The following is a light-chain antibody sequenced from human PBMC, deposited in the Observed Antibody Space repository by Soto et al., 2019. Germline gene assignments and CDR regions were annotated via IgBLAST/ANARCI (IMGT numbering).Light chain of an antibody. CDR3: QSYDSSLSGVV. CDR2: GNS. V-gene: IGLV1-40*01. CDR1: SSNIGAGYD. Sequence: QSVLTQPPSVSGAPGQRVTISCTGSSSNIGAGYDVHWYQQLPVTAPKLLIYGNSNRPSGVPDRFSGSKSGTSASLAITGLQAEDEADYYCQSYDSSLSGVVFVGGTKVTVL. J-gene: IGLJ2*01.